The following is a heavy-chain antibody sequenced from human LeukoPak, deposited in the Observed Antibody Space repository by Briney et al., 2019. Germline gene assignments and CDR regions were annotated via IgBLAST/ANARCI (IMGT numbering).Heavy chain of an antibody. CDR2: ISWDSGSI. J-gene: IGHJ4*02. V-gene: IGHV3-9*01. D-gene: IGHD6-19*01. Sequence: GGSLRLSCAAAGFTVDDYAIHWVRQAPGKGLEWVSGISWDSGSIGYADSVKGRFTISRDNAKNSLYLQMNSLRAEDTALYYCAKDLTPTSIAVAGTGFDYWGQGTLVTVSS. CDR3: AKDLTPTSIAVAGTGFDY. CDR1: GFTVDDYA.